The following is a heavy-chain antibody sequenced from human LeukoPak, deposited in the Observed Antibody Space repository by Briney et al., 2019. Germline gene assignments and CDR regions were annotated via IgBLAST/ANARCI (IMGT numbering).Heavy chain of an antibody. CDR1: GFTFSSYA. J-gene: IGHJ4*02. V-gene: IGHV3-23*01. Sequence: GGSLRLSCAASGFTFSSYAMSWVRQAPGKGLEWVSAISGSGGSTYYADSVKGRFTISRDNAKNSLYLQMNSLRAEDTALYYCAKDRSWGYSSGDFDYWGQGTLVTVSS. D-gene: IGHD6-19*01. CDR3: AKDRSWGYSSGDFDY. CDR2: ISGSGGST.